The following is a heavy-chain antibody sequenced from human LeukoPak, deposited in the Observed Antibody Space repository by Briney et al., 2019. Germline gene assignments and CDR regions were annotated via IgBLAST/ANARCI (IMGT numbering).Heavy chain of an antibody. CDR2: IDPSDSYT. Sequence: GEPLRISCKGSGYSFTSYWISGVRQMPGKGLELVGRIDPSDSYTNSSPSFQSHVTSSADKSISTAYLQWSSQKASDTAMYYGARQRYCSSTSCYGVFEYWGQGTLGTVSS. D-gene: IGHD2-2*01. CDR3: ARQRYCSSTSCYGVFEY. CDR1: GYSFTSYW. J-gene: IGHJ4*02. V-gene: IGHV5-10-1*01.